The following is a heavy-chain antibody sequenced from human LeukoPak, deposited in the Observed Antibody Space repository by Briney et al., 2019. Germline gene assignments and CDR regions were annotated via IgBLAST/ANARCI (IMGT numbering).Heavy chain of an antibody. CDR2: IYYSGST. Sequence: PSETLSLTCTVSGGSISSSSYYWGWIRQPPGKGLEWIGSIYYSGSTYYNPSLKSRVTISVDTSKNQFSLKLSSVTAADTAVYYYARDHAWGGFDYWGQGTLVTVSS. J-gene: IGHJ4*02. D-gene: IGHD3-10*01. CDR1: GGSISSSSYY. CDR3: ARDHAWGGFDY. V-gene: IGHV4-39*07.